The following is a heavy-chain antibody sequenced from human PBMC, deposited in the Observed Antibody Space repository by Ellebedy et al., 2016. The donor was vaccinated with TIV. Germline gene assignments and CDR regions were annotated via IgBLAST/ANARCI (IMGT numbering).Heavy chain of an antibody. J-gene: IGHJ4*02. CDR2: ISSSGSAI. CDR3: AREYGYQ. Sequence: GESLKISCAASGFVFSDYFMTWVRQAPGKGLEFIAYISSSGSAIRYAGSVKGRFTISTDNSKNTLYLQMSSLRAEDTAVYYCAREYGYQWGQGTLVNVSS. CDR1: GFVFSDYF. V-gene: IGHV3-11*01. D-gene: IGHD6-25*01.